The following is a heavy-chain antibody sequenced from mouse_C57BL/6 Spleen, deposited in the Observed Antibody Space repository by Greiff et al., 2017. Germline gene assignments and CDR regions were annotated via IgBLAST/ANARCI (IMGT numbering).Heavy chain of an antibody. Sequence: VKLMESGAELARPGASVKLSCTASGYTFTSYGISWVKQRTGPGLEWIGEIYPRSGNTYYNEKFKGKATLTADKSSSTAYMELRSLTSEDSAVYVCARTENLAYWGQGTLVTVSA. V-gene: IGHV1-81*01. CDR3: ARTENLAY. J-gene: IGHJ3*01. CDR2: IYPRSGNT. CDR1: GYTFTSYG.